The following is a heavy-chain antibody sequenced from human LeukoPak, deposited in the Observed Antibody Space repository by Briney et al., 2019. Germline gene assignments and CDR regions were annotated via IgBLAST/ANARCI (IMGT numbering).Heavy chain of an antibody. J-gene: IGHJ4*02. V-gene: IGHV3-21*01. D-gene: IGHD3-9*01. CDR3: ARDQATDYDILTGYDY. Sequence: GGSLRLSCAASGFTFSSYSMNWVRQAPGKGLEWVSSISSSSSYIYYADSMKGRFTISRDNAKNSLYLQMNSLRAEDTAVYYCARDQATDYDILTGYDYWGQGTLVTVSS. CDR1: GFTFSSYS. CDR2: ISSSSSYI.